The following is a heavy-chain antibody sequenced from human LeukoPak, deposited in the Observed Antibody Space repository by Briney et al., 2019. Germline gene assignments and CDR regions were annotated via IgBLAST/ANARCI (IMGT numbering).Heavy chain of an antibody. Sequence: GPLRLSCVASGFTFSSHGMDLVRQAPGMGLEWVSGVSPSGDITYYADSVKGRFAISRDNSRNTVYFQLNSLRAEDTAVYYCAKDPWLADAFDIWGQGTMVTVSS. V-gene: IGHV3-23*01. CDR3: AKDPWLADAFDI. D-gene: IGHD6-19*01. CDR1: GFTFSSHG. CDR2: VSPSGDIT. J-gene: IGHJ3*02.